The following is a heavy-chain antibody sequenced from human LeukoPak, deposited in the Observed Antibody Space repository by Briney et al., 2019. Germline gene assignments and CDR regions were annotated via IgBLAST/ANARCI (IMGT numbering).Heavy chain of an antibody. J-gene: IGHJ4*02. D-gene: IGHD2-2*01. CDR3: ARGDPDVGVVVPAALHY. CDR2: INPNSGGT. Sequence: ASVKVSCKASGYTFTGYYMHWLRQAPGQGLEWMGWINPNSGGTNYAQKFQGRVTMTRDTSISTAYMELSRLRSDDTAVYYCARGDPDVGVVVPAALHYWGQGTLVTVSS. V-gene: IGHV1-2*02. CDR1: GYTFTGYY.